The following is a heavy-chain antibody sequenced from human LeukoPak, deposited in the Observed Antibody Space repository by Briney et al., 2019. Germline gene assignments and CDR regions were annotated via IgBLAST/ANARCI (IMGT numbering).Heavy chain of an antibody. V-gene: IGHV4-59*08. Sequence: SETLSLTCTVSGVSINSYYWSWIRQPPGKEMEWVGFIYYDGITKYNPSLKSRVTISVDTSNNQFSLKLTSVTAADTTVYYCARNFGVAGLYPWFDPWGQGTLVTVSS. CDR2: IYYDGIT. J-gene: IGHJ5*02. CDR3: ARNFGVAGLYPWFDP. CDR1: GVSINSYY. D-gene: IGHD6-19*01.